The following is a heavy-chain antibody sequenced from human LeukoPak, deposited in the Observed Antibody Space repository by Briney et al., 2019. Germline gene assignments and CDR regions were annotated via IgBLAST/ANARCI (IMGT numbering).Heavy chain of an antibody. D-gene: IGHD1-1*01. CDR2: ISYDGSKT. CDR1: GFTFSSYT. CDR3: AIGQTGNFDY. Sequence: PGGSLRLSCAASGFTFSSYTIHWVRQAPGKGLEWVAVISYDGSKTYYADSVKGRFTISRDDSKNTQYLQVNSLRAEDTAVYYCAIGQTGNFDYWGQGTLVTVSS. V-gene: IGHV3-30*04. J-gene: IGHJ4*02.